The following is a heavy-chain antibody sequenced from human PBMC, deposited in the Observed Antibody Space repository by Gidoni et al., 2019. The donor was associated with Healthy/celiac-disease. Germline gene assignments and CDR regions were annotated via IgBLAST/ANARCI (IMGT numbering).Heavy chain of an antibody. J-gene: IGHJ5*02. Sequence: QVQLVQSGAEVKKPGSSVTVSCKASGGTFSSYSIRWVRQAPGQGLEWMGGIIPIFGTANYAQKFQGRVTITADESTSTAYMELSSLRSEDTAVYYCAREARITIFGVVTVVWFDPWGQGTLVTVSA. D-gene: IGHD3-3*01. V-gene: IGHV1-69*01. CDR2: IIPIFGTA. CDR1: GGTFSSYS. CDR3: AREARITIFGVVTVVWFDP.